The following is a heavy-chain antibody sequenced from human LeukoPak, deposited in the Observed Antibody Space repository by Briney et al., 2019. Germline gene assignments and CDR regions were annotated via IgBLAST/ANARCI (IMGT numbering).Heavy chain of an antibody. V-gene: IGHV3-7*04. J-gene: IGHJ4*02. CDR2: ISQDGSDK. Sequence: PGGSLRLSCAASGFTFSNYWMTWVRQVPGKGLEWVANISQDGSDKYYLDSVKGRFTISRDNAKDSLYLQMDSLRADDTAMYYCARDTSSGAYYFPPFDFWGQGTLVTVPS. CDR3: ARDTSSGAYYFPPFDF. CDR1: GFTFSNYW. D-gene: IGHD3-22*01.